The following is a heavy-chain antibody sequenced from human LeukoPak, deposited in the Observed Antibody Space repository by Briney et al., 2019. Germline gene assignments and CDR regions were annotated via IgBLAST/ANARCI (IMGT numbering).Heavy chain of an antibody. J-gene: IGHJ4*02. CDR2: ISAYNGNT. D-gene: IGHD3-10*01. CDR1: GYTFTSYG. CDR3: ARLEGSGSYKLGYYFDY. V-gene: IGHV1-18*01. Sequence: ASVKVSCKASGYTFTSYGISWVRQAPGQGLEWMGWISAYNGNTNYAQKLQGRVTMTTDTSTSTAYMELRSLRSDDTAVYYCARLEGSGSYKLGYYFDYWGQGTLVTVSS.